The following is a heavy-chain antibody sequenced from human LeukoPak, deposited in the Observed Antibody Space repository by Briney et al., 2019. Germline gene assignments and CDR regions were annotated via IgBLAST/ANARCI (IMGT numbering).Heavy chain of an antibody. J-gene: IGHJ5*02. V-gene: IGHV3-23*01. CDR1: GFIFSNYA. Sequence: GGSLILSCAASGFIFSNYAMSWVRQIPGGGLEWVSAISGSGGSTYYADSVKGRFTISRDNSKNTLYLQMNSLRAEDTAVYYCRLFRATWGQGTLVTVSS. CDR2: ISGSGGST. CDR3: RLFRAT. D-gene: IGHD3-3*01.